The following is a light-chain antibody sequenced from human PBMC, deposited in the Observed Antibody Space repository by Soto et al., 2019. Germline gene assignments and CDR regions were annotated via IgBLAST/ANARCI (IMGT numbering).Light chain of an antibody. CDR2: DAS. CDR1: QGISSC. V-gene: IGKV1-5*01. CDR3: QKYNSYAHP. Sequence: DIQMTQSPSTLSASVGDRVTITCRASQGISSCLAWYQQKPGKAPKLLIYDASTLESGVPSRFSGSGSGTDVTLTISSLQTDDVATYYCQKYNSYAHPFGGGTKLEIK. J-gene: IGKJ4*01.